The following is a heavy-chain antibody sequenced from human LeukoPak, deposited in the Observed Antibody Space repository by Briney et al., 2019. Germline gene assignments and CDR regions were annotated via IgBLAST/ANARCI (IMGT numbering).Heavy chain of an antibody. CDR3: ARAHLYSGSYYFDY. V-gene: IGHV3-30-3*01. CDR1: GFTFSSYA. CDR2: ISYDGSNK. J-gene: IGHJ4*02. Sequence: GGSLRLSCAASGFTFSSYAMHWVRQAPGKGLEWVAVISYDGSNKYYADSVKGRFTISRDNSKNTLYLQMNSLRAEDTAVYYCARAHLYSGSYYFDYWGQGTLVTVSS. D-gene: IGHD1-26*01.